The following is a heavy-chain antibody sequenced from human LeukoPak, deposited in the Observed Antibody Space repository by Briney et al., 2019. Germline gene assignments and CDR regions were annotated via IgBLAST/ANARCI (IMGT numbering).Heavy chain of an antibody. Sequence: ASVKVSCKASGYTFTSYGISWVRQAPGQGLEWMGWISAYNGNTNYAQKLQGRVTMTTDTSTSTAYMELRSLRSNDTAVYYCARTYRKWELLNYFDYWGQGTLVTVSS. CDR2: ISAYNGNT. D-gene: IGHD1-26*01. J-gene: IGHJ4*02. CDR1: GYTFTSYG. V-gene: IGHV1-18*01. CDR3: ARTYRKWELLNYFDY.